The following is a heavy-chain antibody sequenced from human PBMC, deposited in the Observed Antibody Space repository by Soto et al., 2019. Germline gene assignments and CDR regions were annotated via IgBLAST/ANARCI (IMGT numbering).Heavy chain of an antibody. D-gene: IGHD7-27*01. J-gene: IGHJ6*03. V-gene: IGHV3-48*04. CDR3: ARALSWGSNWYSSMDV. CDR1: EFILSDCA. Sequence: EVQLVESGGGLVQPGGSLRLSCATSEFILSDCAMNWVRQAPGKGLEWVSYISSSSSVIDYADSVKGRFTVTRDNARNALYLQMHSLRAEDTAVYYCARALSWGSNWYSSMDVWGKGATVTVSS. CDR2: ISSSSSVI.